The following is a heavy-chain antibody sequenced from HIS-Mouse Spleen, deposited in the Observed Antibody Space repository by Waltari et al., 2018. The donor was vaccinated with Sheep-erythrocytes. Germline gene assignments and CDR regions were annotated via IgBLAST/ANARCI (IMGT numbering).Heavy chain of an antibody. CDR3: AQTGATTPHFDY. V-gene: IGHV1-69*04. CDR2: IIPILGIA. CDR1: GGTFSSYA. Sequence: QVQLVQSGAEVKKPGSSVKVSCKASGGTFSSYAISWVRQAPGKGLEWMGRIIPILGIANYAQKVQGRVTITADKSTSTAYMELSSLRSEDTAVYYCAQTGATTPHFDYWGQGTLVTVSS. D-gene: IGHD1-26*01. J-gene: IGHJ4*02.